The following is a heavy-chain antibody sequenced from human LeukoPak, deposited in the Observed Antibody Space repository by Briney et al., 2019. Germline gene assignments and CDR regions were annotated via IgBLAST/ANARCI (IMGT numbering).Heavy chain of an antibody. Sequence: ASVKVSRKASGYSFTSNYIHWVRQAPGQGLEWMGMIYPSDGSTSYAQKFQGRVTVTRDTSTSTVHMKLSGLRSEDTAVYYCARDQEAFDYWGQGTLVTVSS. CDR1: GYSFTSNY. V-gene: IGHV1-46*01. CDR3: ARDQEAFDY. J-gene: IGHJ4*02. CDR2: IYPSDGST.